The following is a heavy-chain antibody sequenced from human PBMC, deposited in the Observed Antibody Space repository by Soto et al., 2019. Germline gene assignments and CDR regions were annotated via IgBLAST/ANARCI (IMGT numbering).Heavy chain of an antibody. J-gene: IGHJ4*02. CDR1: GGSISSSSYY. Sequence: SETLSLTCTVSGGSISSSSYYWGWIRQPPGKGLEWIGSIYYSGSTYYNPSLKSRVTISVDTSKNQFSLKLSSVTAADTAVYYCARHSSGYDTGIDYWGQGTLVTVSS. CDR3: ARHSSGYDTGIDY. D-gene: IGHD5-12*01. V-gene: IGHV4-39*01. CDR2: IYYSGST.